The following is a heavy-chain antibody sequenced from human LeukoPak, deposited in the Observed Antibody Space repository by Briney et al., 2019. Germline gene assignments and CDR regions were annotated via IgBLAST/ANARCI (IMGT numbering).Heavy chain of an antibody. CDR3: AKDRITVTPHSFDY. CDR2: VSGNGGSA. Sequence: PGGSVRLLSAASGSTFRSNYMGWVGQAPGKGLEWGSGVSGNGGSAFSADSVKGRFTISRASSKNMLNLRMNSWRVEDTALYYFAKDRITVTPHSFDYWGQGTLVTVSS. D-gene: IGHD1-20*01. CDR1: GSTFRSNY. J-gene: IGHJ4*02. V-gene: IGHV3-23*01.